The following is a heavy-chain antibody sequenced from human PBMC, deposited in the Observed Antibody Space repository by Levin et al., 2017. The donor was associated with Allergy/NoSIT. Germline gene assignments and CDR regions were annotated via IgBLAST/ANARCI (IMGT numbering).Heavy chain of an antibody. J-gene: IGHJ3*02. Sequence: GGSLRLSCAASGFSFSAFGFHWVRQAPGKGLEWVTMISFDGSHIHYADSLKGRFTISRDDSKNTVYLQMNSLTADDTGVYYCARDVLPNGSRAFDIWGQGTRVIVSS. CDR2: ISFDGSHI. V-gene: IGHV3-33*01. CDR1: GFSFSAFG. CDR3: ARDVLPNGSRAFDI. D-gene: IGHD2-15*01.